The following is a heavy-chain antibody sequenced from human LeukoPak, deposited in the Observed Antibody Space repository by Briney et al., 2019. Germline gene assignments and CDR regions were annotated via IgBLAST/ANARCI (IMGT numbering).Heavy chain of an antibody. CDR2: FDPEDGET. Sequence: ASVKVSCKVSGYTLTELSMHWVRQAPGKGLEWMGGFDPEDGETIYAQKFQGRVTMTEDTSTDTAYMELSSLRSEDTAVYYCATGGTYYYDSSGYPWGQGTLVTVSS. D-gene: IGHD3-22*01. CDR1: GYTLTELS. CDR3: ATGGTYYYDSSGYP. J-gene: IGHJ5*02. V-gene: IGHV1-24*01.